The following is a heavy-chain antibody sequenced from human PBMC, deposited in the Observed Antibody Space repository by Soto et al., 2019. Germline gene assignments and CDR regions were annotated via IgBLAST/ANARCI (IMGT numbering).Heavy chain of an antibody. CDR2: ISAYNGNT. D-gene: IGHD5-18*01. CDR1: GYTFTSYG. CDR3: ARDRVQGYRGVDWFDP. J-gene: IGHJ5*02. V-gene: IGHV1-18*01. Sequence: GASVKVSCKASGYTFTSYGISWVRQAPGQGLEWMGWISAYNGNTNYAQKLQGRVTMTTDTSTSTAYMELRSLRSDDTAVYYCARDRVQGYRGVDWFDPWGQGTLVTVSS.